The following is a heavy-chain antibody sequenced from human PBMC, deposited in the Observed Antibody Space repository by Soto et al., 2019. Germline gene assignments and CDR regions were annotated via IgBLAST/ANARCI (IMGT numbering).Heavy chain of an antibody. CDR3: AAGGGLPRYY. Sequence: QLQLQESGSGLVKPSQTLSLTCAVSGGSISSGGYSWSWIRQPPGKGLEWIGYIYHSGSTYYNPSLKIRVAISVNRSKNQCSLKLRSVTAADTAVYYCAAGGGLPRYYWGQGALVTVSS. V-gene: IGHV4-30-2*01. J-gene: IGHJ4*02. CDR2: IYHSGST. D-gene: IGHD1-26*01. CDR1: GGSISSGGYS.